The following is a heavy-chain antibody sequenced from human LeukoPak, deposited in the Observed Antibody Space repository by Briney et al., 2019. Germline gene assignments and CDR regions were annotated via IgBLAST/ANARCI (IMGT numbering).Heavy chain of an antibody. Sequence: PGGSLRLSCAASGFTFNKYGMHWVRQAPGKGVEWVAVIWYDGSNKKYVESVKGRFTISRDNSKNTVHLQMSSLRGEDTAVYYCAKDAQGIVGAPVNWFDPWGKGTLVTVSS. J-gene: IGHJ5*02. CDR3: AKDAQGIVGAPVNWFDP. D-gene: IGHD1-26*01. CDR1: GFTFNKYG. V-gene: IGHV3-33*06. CDR2: IWYDGSNK.